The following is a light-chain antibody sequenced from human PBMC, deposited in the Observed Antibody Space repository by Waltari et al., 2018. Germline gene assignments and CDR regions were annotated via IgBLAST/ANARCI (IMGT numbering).Light chain of an antibody. CDR3: QQSYISLT. V-gene: IGKV1-39*01. CDR1: QSISNY. Sequence: DIQMTQSPSSLSASVGDRVTITCRASQSISNYLSWYQQKPGKAPNRLIYAASSFQSGVPSRFSGSGSGTDFTLTISSLQPEDFATYYCQQSYISLTFGQGTKVEIK. J-gene: IGKJ1*01. CDR2: AAS.